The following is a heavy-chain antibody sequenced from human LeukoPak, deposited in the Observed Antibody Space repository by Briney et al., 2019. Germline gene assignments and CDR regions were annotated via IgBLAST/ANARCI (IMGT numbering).Heavy chain of an antibody. V-gene: IGHV1-2*02. D-gene: IGHD2-15*01. J-gene: IGHJ4*02. CDR2: INPNSGGT. CDR1: GYTFTGYY. CDR3: ARGPYIVVVVAAIEN. Sequence: ASVKVSCKASGYTFTGYYMHWVRQAPGQGLEWMGWINPNSGGTNYAQKFQGRVTMTRGTSISTAYMELSRLRSDDTAVYYCARGPYIVVVVAAIENWGQGTLVTVSS.